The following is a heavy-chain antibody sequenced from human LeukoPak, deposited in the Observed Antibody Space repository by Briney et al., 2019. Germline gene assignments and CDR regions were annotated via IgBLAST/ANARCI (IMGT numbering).Heavy chain of an antibody. CDR3: TREAAAGIDY. CDR2: IKQDGSEK. J-gene: IGHJ4*02. D-gene: IGHD6-13*01. V-gene: IGHV3-7*01. Sequence: GGSLRLSCAASGFTFSTYWMSCVRQAAGKGLEWVANIKQDGSEKYYLDSVKGRFTISRDNAKNSLYLQMNSLRAEDTAVYFCTREAAAGIDYWGQGTLVTVSS. CDR1: GFTFSTYW.